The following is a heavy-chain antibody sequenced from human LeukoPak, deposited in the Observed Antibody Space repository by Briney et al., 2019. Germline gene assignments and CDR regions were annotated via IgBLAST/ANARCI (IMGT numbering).Heavy chain of an antibody. V-gene: IGHV3-7*01. Sequence: GGSLRLCGAASGFTFSSHSMSWVRQAPGKGLEWVAVIKADGSEKNYEESLKGRFIISRANAKNSLYLQMNRLRAEDMAVYHCARGRSSSWYGRHYYGMDVWGQGTTVTVSS. CDR3: ARGRSSSWYGRHYYGMDV. J-gene: IGHJ6*02. CDR1: GFTFSSHS. D-gene: IGHD6-13*01. CDR2: IKADGSEK.